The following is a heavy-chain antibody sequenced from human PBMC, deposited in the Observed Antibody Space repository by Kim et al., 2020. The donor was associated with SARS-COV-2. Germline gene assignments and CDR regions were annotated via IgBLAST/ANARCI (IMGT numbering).Heavy chain of an antibody. CDR3: ARDTAMYY. CDR1: GFTFSSYA. CDR2: ISYDGSNK. J-gene: IGHJ4*02. Sequence: GGSLRLSCAASGFTFSSYAMHWVRQAPGKGLEWVAFISYDGSNKYYADSVKGRFTISRDNSKNTLYLQMNSLRAEDTAVYYCARDTAMYYWGQGTLVTVSS. D-gene: IGHD5-18*01. V-gene: IGHV3-30*04.